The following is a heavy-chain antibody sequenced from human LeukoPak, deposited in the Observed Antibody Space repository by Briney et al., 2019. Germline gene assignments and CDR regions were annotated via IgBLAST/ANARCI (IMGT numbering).Heavy chain of an antibody. CDR3: ARGAGSYYFAF. J-gene: IGHJ4*02. CDR2: IFDSGIT. CDR1: GTSVNGGNFY. D-gene: IGHD1-26*01. Sequence: SETLSFTCTVSGTSVNGGNFYWTWIRQTPGKGLEWIGYIFDSGITHYNPSLKSRVTISIDTSNNQFSLKLTSVTPADTALYYCARGAGSYYFAFWGQGTLVIVSS. V-gene: IGHV4-61*01.